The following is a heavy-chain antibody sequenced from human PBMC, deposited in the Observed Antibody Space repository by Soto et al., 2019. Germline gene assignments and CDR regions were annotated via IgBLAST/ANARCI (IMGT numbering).Heavy chain of an antibody. CDR2: TYYRSKWYN. D-gene: IGHD3-22*01. J-gene: IGHJ4*02. V-gene: IGHV6-1*01. Sequence: LSLPSAISRVSPSSNMAACNWIRQSPSRGLEWLGRTYYRSKWYNHYAVSVKSRITVNPDTSKNQFSLQLNSVTPEDTAVYYCARSGPGGYIDYWGQGTLVTVSS. CDR3: ARSGPGGYIDY. CDR1: RVSPSSNMAA.